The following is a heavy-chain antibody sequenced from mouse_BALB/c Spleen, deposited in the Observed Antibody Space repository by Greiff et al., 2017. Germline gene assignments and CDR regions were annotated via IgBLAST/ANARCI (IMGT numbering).Heavy chain of an antibody. CDR3: AREDGNHPFDY. V-gene: IGHV2-6-7*01. CDR1: GFSLTGYG. CDR2: IWGDGST. D-gene: IGHD2-1*01. Sequence: QVQLQQSGPGLVAPSQSLSITCTVSGFSLTGYGVNWVRQPPGKGLEWLGMIWGDGSTDYNSALKSRLSISKDNSKSQVFLKMNSLQTDDTARYYCAREDGNHPFDYWGQGTTLTVSS. J-gene: IGHJ2*01.